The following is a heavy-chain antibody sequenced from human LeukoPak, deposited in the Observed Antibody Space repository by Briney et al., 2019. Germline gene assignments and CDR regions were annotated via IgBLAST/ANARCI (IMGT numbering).Heavy chain of an antibody. CDR1: GGSPNRFF. CDR2: VFYSGGT. J-gene: IGHJ3*01. CDR3: ARHMSVTYDAFDL. Sequence: WETLSLTRTISGGSPNRFFWSWIRQHPRKGLEWIGYVFYSGGTLYNPSLDSRVTISVDTSKTQFSLELTSVTAADTAVYYCARHMSVTYDAFDLWGRGTMVTVSS. V-gene: IGHV4-59*08. D-gene: IGHD2-21*02.